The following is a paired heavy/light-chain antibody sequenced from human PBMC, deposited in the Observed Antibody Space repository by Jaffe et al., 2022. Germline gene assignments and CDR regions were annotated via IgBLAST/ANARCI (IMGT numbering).Heavy chain of an antibody. CDR3: ARGRKLWLFGVVTQPVWFDP. Sequence: QVQLQQWGAGLLKPSETLSLTCAVYGGSFSGYYWSWIRQPPGKGLEWIGEINHSGSTNYNPSLKSRVTISVDTSKNQFSLKLSSVTAADTAVYYCARGRKLWLFGVVTQPVWFDPWGQGTLVTVSS. CDR2: INHSGST. CDR1: GGSFSGYY. D-gene: IGHD3-3*01. V-gene: IGHV4-34*01. J-gene: IGHJ5*02.
Light chain of an antibody. CDR2: AAS. J-gene: IGKJ5*01. CDR3: QQSYSTPPVT. CDR1: QSISSY. V-gene: IGKV1-39*01. Sequence: DIQMTQSPSSLSASVGDRVTITCRASQSISSYLNWYQQKPGKAPKLLIYAASSLQSGVPSRFSGSGSGTDFTLTISSLQPEDFATYYCQQSYSTPPVTFGQGTRLEIK.